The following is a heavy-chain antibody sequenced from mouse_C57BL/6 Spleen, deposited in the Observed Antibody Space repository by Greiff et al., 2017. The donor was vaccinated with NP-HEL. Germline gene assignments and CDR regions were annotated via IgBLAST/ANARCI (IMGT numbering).Heavy chain of an antibody. J-gene: IGHJ3*01. D-gene: IGHD1-1*01. CDR2: IYPGSGST. Sequence: QVQLQQSGAELVKPGASVKMSCQASGYTFTSYWITWVKQRPGQGLEWIGDIYPGSGSTNYNEKFKSKATLTVDTSSSTAYMQLSSLTSEDSAVYYCARIYYGSSYEGFAYWGQGTLVTVSA. CDR1: GYTFTSYW. V-gene: IGHV1-55*01. CDR3: ARIYYGSSYEGFAY.